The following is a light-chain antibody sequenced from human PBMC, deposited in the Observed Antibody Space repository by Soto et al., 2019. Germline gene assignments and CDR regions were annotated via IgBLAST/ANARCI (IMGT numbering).Light chain of an antibody. CDR2: GTS. CDR1: QPIINY. CDR3: QQSYTTPWT. J-gene: IGKJ1*01. Sequence: EIRMTQSPSSLSAPVGDRGPITCRASQPIINYLNWYQQKSGRAPKVLIYGTSKLHSGVPSRFSGSGSATDFSLTISGLHPEDFGTYICQQSYTTPWTFGRGTKVDIK. V-gene: IGKV1-39*01.